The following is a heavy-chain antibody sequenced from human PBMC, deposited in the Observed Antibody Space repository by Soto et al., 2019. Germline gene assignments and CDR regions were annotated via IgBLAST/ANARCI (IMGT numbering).Heavy chain of an antibody. J-gene: IGHJ4*02. CDR1: GFTFSSYE. D-gene: IGHD2-15*01. CDR2: ISPASTYI. CDR3: AADTGDIEVVPATT. Sequence: PGGSLRLSCAPSGFTFSSYEMNWVRQPPGKGPEWLASISPASTYIRYADSVKGRFTISRDNARNSLSLQMMSLRADDTAMYYCAADTGDIEVVPATTWGQGTLVTVSS. V-gene: IGHV3-21*04.